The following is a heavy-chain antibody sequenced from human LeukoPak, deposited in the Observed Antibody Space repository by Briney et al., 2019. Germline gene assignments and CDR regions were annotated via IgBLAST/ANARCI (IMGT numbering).Heavy chain of an antibody. CDR2: ISSGSSYI. J-gene: IGHJ6*02. V-gene: IGHV3-21*01. D-gene: IGHD2-8*01. CDR3: ARDNTPRMAIYYYYGMDV. CDR1: GFTTFSKYS. Sequence: GGSLRLSCAASGFTTFSKYSMNWVRQAPGKGLEWVSSISSGSSYIYYADSVKGRFTISRGNAKNSLYLQMNSLRAEDTAVYYCARDNTPRMAIYYYYGMDVWGQGTTVTVSS.